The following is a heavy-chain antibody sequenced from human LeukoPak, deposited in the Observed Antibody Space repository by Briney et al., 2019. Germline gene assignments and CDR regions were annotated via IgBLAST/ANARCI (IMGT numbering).Heavy chain of an antibody. CDR2: IYSGGST. CDR3: ARQSSGSSFDY. J-gene: IGHJ4*02. Sequence: GGSLRLSCAASGFTFSSYAMSWVRQAPGKGLEWVSIIYSGGSTYYADSVKGRFTISRDNSKNTLYLQMNSLRAEDTAVHYCARQSSGSSFDYWGQGTLVTVSS. V-gene: IGHV3-66*04. D-gene: IGHD1-26*01. CDR1: GFTFSSYA.